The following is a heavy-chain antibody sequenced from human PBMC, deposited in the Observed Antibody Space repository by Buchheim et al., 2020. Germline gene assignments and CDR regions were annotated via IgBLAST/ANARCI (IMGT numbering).Heavy chain of an antibody. CDR1: GGSISSGSYF. D-gene: IGHD3-16*01. J-gene: IGHJ6*02. V-gene: IGHV4-61*02. Sequence: QVQLQESGPGLVKPSQTLSLTCTVSGGSISSGSYFWSWIRQPAGKGLEWIGRISSVGSTNYNASLKSRVIISADTPKNQFSLILTSVTAADTAVYYCAKTGGTYYYGLDVWGQGT. CDR2: ISSVGST. CDR3: AKTGGTYYYGLDV.